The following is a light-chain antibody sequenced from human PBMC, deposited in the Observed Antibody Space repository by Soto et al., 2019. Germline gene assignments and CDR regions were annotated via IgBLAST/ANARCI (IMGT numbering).Light chain of an antibody. V-gene: IGKV3-20*01. CDR2: GAS. CDR1: QSVSSSY. J-gene: IGKJ5*01. CDR3: QKYGSSPIN. Sequence: EIVLTPSPGTLSFSPLEIANLSCSSSQSVSSSYLAWYQQKPGQAPRLLIYGASSRATGIPDRFSGSGSGTVFTLTISRLEPEDFAVYYCQKYGSSPINFGQGTRLEIK.